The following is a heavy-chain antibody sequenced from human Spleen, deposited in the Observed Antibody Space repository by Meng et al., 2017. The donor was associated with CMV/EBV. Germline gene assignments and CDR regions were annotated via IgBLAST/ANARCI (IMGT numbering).Heavy chain of an antibody. CDR3: ARDGGSRWYVSGAFDI. CDR1: GGSFNAYY. D-gene: IGHD6-13*01. J-gene: IGHJ3*02. V-gene: IGHV4-34*01. Sequence: SETLSLTCTVYGGSFNAYYYNWFRQAPGKGLEWIGEINHSGGTNYNPPLKSRVTISVDMSRNQFSLTLKSVTAADTAVYYCARDGGSRWYVSGAFDIWGQGTMVTVSS. CDR2: INHSGGT.